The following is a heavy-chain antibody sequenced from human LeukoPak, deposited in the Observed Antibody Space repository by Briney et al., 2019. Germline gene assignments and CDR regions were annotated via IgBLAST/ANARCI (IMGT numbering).Heavy chain of an antibody. CDR3: ATAAAGAILDY. D-gene: IGHD6-13*01. CDR1: GYSLTELS. Sequence: ASVKVSCKVPGYSLTELSMHWVRQAPGKGLEWMGGFNPEDGETIYAQKFQGRVTMTEDTSTDTAYMELSSLRSDDTAVYYCATAAAGAILDYWGQGTLVTVSS. V-gene: IGHV1-24*01. CDR2: FNPEDGET. J-gene: IGHJ4*02.